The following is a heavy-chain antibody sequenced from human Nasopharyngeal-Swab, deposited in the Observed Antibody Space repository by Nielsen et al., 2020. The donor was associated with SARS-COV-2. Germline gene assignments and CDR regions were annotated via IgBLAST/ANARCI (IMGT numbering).Heavy chain of an antibody. Sequence: SVKVSCKASGGTFSSYAISWVRQAPGQGLEWMGGIIPILGIANYAQKFQGRVTITADKSTSTAYMELSSLRSEDTAVYYCARDWSLSGGSCYGYWGQGTLVTVSS. CDR3: ARDWSLSGGSCYGY. CDR1: GGTFSSYA. V-gene: IGHV1-69*10. J-gene: IGHJ4*02. D-gene: IGHD2-15*01. CDR2: IIPILGIA.